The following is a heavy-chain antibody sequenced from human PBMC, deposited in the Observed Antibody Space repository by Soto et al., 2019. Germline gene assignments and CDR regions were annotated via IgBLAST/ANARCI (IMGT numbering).Heavy chain of an antibody. J-gene: IGHJ1*01. CDR3: VKDESINWYSGHFRH. Sequence: EVQLVESGGGLVQPGRSLRLSCAASGFTFDDYAMHWVRQVPGKGLEWVSGINWNSGSIGYGDSVKGRFAISRDNAKNPLHLQMNSLSAEDTAFYYCVKDESINWYSGHFRHWGQGTLVTGSS. D-gene: IGHD6-13*01. CDR1: GFTFDDYA. V-gene: IGHV3-9*01. CDR2: INWNSGSI.